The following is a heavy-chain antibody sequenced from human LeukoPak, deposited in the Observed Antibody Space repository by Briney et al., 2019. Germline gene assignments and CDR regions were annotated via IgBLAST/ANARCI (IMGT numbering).Heavy chain of an antibody. Sequence: GGSLRLSCAASGFTFSSYTMHWVRQAPGKGLEWVAVISYDGSNKYYADSVKGRFTISRDNSKNTLYLQMNSLRAEDTAVYYCAKDAYCSSTSCLYMDVWGKGTTVTVSS. D-gene: IGHD2-2*01. CDR3: AKDAYCSSTSCLYMDV. CDR1: GFTFSSYT. V-gene: IGHV3-30-3*01. J-gene: IGHJ6*03. CDR2: ISYDGSNK.